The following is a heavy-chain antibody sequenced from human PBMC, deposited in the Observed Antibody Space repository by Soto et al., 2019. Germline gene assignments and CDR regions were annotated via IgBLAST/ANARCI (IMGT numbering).Heavy chain of an antibody. CDR3: ARVAHLYSSGWYGFDY. D-gene: IGHD6-19*01. CDR2: IWYDGSKT. CDR1: GFTFSSYG. V-gene: IGHV3-33*01. J-gene: IGHJ4*02. Sequence: GGSLRLSCAASGFTFSSYGMHWVRQAPGKGLEWVAVIWYDGSKTKYADSVKGRFTISRDNSKNTLYLQMDSLRAEDTAVYYCARVAHLYSSGWYGFDYWGQGTLVTVSS.